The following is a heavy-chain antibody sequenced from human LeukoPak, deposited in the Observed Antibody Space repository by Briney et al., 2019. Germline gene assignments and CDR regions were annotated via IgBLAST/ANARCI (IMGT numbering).Heavy chain of an antibody. V-gene: IGHV4-30-2*01. Sequence: PSETLSLTCAVSGDSISSGGYSWSWIRQPPGKGLEWIGYIYHSGSTYYNPSLKSRVTISVDRSKNQFSLKLSSVTAADTAVYYCARRGGYYGSGTPYYFDYWGQGTLVTVSS. CDR1: GDSISSGGYS. D-gene: IGHD3-10*01. CDR3: ARRGGYYGSGTPYYFDY. CDR2: IYHSGST. J-gene: IGHJ4*02.